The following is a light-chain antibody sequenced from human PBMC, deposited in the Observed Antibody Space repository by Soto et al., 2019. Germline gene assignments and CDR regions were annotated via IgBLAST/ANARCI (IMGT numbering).Light chain of an antibody. Sequence: QSVLTQPPSASGTPGQRVAISCSGGSSDIGSNPVNWYLHLPGAAPKLLIYRDNQRPSGVPDRFSGSKSGTSASLTISGPPSAHEADYFCSAWDDNIYGPVFGGGTKLTVL. V-gene: IGLV1-44*01. CDR3: SAWDDNIYGPV. J-gene: IGLJ2*01. CDR1: SSDIGSNP. CDR2: RDN.